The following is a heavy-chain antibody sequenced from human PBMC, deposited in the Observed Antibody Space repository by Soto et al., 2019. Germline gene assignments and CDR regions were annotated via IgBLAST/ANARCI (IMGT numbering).Heavy chain of an antibody. J-gene: IGHJ4*02. CDR1: GFTFSSYA. D-gene: IGHD6-13*01. CDR3: AKEPPKGIAAAGVLDY. V-gene: IGHV3-23*01. CDR2: ISGSGGST. Sequence: GGSLRLSCSASGFTFSSYAMSWVRQAPGKGLEWVSAISGSGGSTYYADSVKGRFTISRDNSKNTLYLQVNSLRAEDTAVYYCAKEPPKGIAAAGVLDYWGQGALVTVSS.